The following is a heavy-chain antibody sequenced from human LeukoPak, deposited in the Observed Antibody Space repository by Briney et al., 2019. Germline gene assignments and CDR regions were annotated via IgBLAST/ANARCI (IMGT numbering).Heavy chain of an antibody. J-gene: IGHJ1*01. CDR3: ARAPSEIGGYYPEYFRH. CDR1: GFTFSTYW. Sequence: PRGSPRLSSADSGFTFSTYWMHWVRQARGKGLVWVSRIKSDGTTNYADSVKGRFTISRDNANNTLSLQMNSLRPEDTGVYYCARAPSEIGGYYPEYFRHWGQGTLVTVPS. D-gene: IGHD3-22*01. V-gene: IGHV3-74*01. CDR2: IKSDGTT.